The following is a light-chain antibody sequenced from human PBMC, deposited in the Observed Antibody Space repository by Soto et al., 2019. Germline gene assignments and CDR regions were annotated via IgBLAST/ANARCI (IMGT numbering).Light chain of an antibody. CDR2: GAS. CDR3: QQYGSSPPLT. J-gene: IGKJ4*01. V-gene: IGKV3-20*01. Sequence: EIVLTQSPGTLSLSPGERATLSCRASQSVSSSYLAWYQQKPGQAPRLLIYGASSRATGIPDRFSGSGSGTDFTLTISRLESEDFAVYYCQQYGSSPPLTFGGGTKVELK. CDR1: QSVSSSY.